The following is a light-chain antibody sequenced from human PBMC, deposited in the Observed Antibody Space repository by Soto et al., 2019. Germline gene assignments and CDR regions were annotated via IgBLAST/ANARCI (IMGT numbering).Light chain of an antibody. J-gene: IGKJ2*01. CDR1: QSVSSNY. Sequence: EIVLTQSPCTLSLSPGESATLSCRAIQSVSSNYLAWYQQKPGQAPRLLIYGASSRATGIPDRFSGSGFGTDFTLTISRLEPEDFAVYYCQQYGSSLPYTFGQGTKVDIK. CDR3: QQYGSSLPYT. V-gene: IGKV3-20*01. CDR2: GAS.